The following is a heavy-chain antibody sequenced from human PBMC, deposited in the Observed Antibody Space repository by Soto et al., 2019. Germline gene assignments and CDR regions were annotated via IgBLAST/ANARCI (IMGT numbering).Heavy chain of an antibody. CDR3: AKDAYYYDSSGPPDY. CDR2: ISWDCGST. D-gene: IGHD3-22*01. CDR1: GFTFDDYT. Sequence: PGGSLRLSCAASGFTFDDYTMHWVRQAPGKGLEWVSLISWDCGSTYYADSVKGRFTISRDNSKNSLYLQMNSLRTEDTALYYCAKDAYYYDSSGPPDYWGQGTLVTVSS. J-gene: IGHJ4*02. V-gene: IGHV3-43*01.